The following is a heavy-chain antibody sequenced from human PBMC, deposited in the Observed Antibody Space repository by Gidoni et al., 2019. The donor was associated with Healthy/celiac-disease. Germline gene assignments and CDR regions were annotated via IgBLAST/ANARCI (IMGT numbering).Heavy chain of an antibody. CDR1: GGSFSGYY. D-gene: IGHD3-10*01. CDR3: ARAVFYMVRGVPFDY. CDR2: INHSGST. J-gene: IGHJ4*02. V-gene: IGHV4-34*01. Sequence: QVQLQQWGAGLLKPSETLSLTCAVYGGSFSGYYWSWIRQPPGKGLEWIGEINHSGSTNYNPSLKSRVTISVDTSKNQFSLKLSSVTAADTAVYYCARAVFYMVRGVPFDYWGQGTLVTVSS.